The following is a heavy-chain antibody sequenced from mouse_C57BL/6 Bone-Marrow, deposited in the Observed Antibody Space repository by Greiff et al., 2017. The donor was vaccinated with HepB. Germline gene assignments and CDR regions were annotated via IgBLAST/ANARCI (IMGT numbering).Heavy chain of an antibody. Sequence: VQLQQSGPELVKPGASVKISCKASGYAFSSSWMNWVKQRPGKGLEWIGRIYPGDGDTNYNGKFKGKATLTAYKSSSTAYLQLSSLTSEDSAVYFCARSGYGNFFDYWGQGTTLTVSS. CDR2: IYPGDGDT. V-gene: IGHV1-82*01. CDR3: ARSGYGNFFDY. J-gene: IGHJ2*01. D-gene: IGHD2-1*01. CDR1: GYAFSSSW.